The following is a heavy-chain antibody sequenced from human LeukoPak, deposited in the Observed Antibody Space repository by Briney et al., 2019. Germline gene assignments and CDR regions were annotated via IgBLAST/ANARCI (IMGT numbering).Heavy chain of an antibody. CDR1: GGSFNGYY. D-gene: IGHD2-21*01. V-gene: IGHV4-34*01. CDR3: ARVLVYSGPSDAFDI. CDR2: INHSGGT. Sequence: NSSETLSLTCAVYGGSFNGYYWSWIRQPPGKGLEWIGEINHSGGTNYNPSLKSRVTISVDTSKNQFSLRLSSVTAADTSVYYCARVLVYSGPSDAFDIWGQGTMVTVSS. J-gene: IGHJ3*02.